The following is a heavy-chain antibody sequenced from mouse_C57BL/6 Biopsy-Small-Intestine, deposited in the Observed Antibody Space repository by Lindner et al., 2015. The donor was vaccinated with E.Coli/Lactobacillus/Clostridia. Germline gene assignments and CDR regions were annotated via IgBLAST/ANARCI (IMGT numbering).Heavy chain of an antibody. J-gene: IGHJ1*03. D-gene: IGHD1-1*01. V-gene: IGHV1-81*01. CDR3: ARSGYYGSRAWYFDV. CDR1: GYTFTSYG. Sequence: VQLQESGAELARPGASVKLSCKASGYTFTSYGISWVKQRTGQGLEWIGEIYPRSGNTYYNGNFKGKATLTAVKSSSTAYVELRSLTSEDSAVYFCARSGYYGSRAWYFDVWGTGTTVTVSS. CDR2: IYPRSGNT.